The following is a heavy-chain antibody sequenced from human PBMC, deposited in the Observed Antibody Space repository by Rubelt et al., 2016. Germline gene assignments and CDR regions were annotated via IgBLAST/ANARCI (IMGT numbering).Heavy chain of an antibody. Sequence: QVQLQQWGAGLLKPSETLSLTCAVYGGSFSGYYWSWIRQPPGKGLEWIGEINHSGSTTYNPSLKSRVTISVDTSKNQFSLKLSSVTAADAAVYYCAADFLGAAGTGDWGQVTLVTVSS. D-gene: IGHD6-13*01. V-gene: IGHV4-34*01. CDR2: INHSGST. CDR1: GGSFSGYY. CDR3: AADFLGAAGTGD. J-gene: IGHJ4*02.